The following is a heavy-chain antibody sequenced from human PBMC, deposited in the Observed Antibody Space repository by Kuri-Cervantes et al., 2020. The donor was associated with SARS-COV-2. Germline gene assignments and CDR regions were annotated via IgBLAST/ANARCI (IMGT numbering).Heavy chain of an antibody. CDR2: IYTEGSTA. CDR1: GFSFSSYW. J-gene: IGHJ6*03. CDR3: ARDCSSPYKYYYYYYMDV. V-gene: IGHV3-74*01. D-gene: IGHD6-13*01. Sequence: GGSLRLSCAASGFSFSSYWMHWVRQAPGKGLVWVSRIYTEGSTASYADSVKGRFTISRDNAKNSLYLQMNSLRAKDTAVYYCARDCSSPYKYYYYYYMDVWGKGTTVTVSS.